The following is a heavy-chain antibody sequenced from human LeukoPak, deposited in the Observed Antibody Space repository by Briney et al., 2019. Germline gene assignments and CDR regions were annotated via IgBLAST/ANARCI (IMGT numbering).Heavy chain of an antibody. D-gene: IGHD6-13*01. CDR3: AKTRPLDSSSWSHGDY. J-gene: IGHJ4*02. V-gene: IGHV1-69*13. CDR1: GYTFTGYY. Sequence: WASVKVSCKASGYTFTGYYIHWVRQAPGQGLEWMGGIIPIFGTANYAQKFQGRVTITADESTSTAYMELSSLRSEDTAVYYCAKTRPLDSSSWSHGDYWGQGTLVTVSS. CDR2: IIPIFGTA.